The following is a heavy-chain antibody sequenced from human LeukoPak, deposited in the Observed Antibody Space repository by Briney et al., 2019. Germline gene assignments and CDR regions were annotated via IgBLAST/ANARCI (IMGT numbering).Heavy chain of an antibody. V-gene: IGHV3-9*01. CDR1: GLTFDNYA. CDR3: AKDVGPSSGFYPIDY. D-gene: IGHD3-22*01. CDR2: IGWNGGSI. J-gene: IGHJ4*02. Sequence: PGRSLRLSCAASGLTFDNYAMHWVRQAPGKGLEWVAGIGWNGGSIDYADSLKGRFTISRDNAKNSLYLQMNGLRAEDTALYYCAKDVGPSSGFYPIDYWGQGTLVTVSS.